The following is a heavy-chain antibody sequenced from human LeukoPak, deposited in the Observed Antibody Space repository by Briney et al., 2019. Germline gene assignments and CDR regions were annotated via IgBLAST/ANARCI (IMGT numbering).Heavy chain of an antibody. V-gene: IGHV4-59*01. J-gene: IGHJ4*02. CDR1: GGSISSYY. CDR3: AGGKQWLAFDY. CDR2: IYYSGST. D-gene: IGHD6-19*01. Sequence: SETLSLTCAVSGGSISSYYWSWIRQPPGKGLEWIGYIYYSGSTNYNPSLKSRVTISVDTSKNQFSLKLSSVTAADTAMYYCAGGKQWLAFDYWGQGTLVTVSS.